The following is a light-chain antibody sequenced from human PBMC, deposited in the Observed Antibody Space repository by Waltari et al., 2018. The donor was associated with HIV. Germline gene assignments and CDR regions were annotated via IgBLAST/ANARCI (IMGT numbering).Light chain of an antibody. Sequence: DIVMTQSPDSLAVSLGERATINCRSSQPVLYSSNNKNYLAWYQHKPGQPPKLLIYWAFTRESGVPDRFSGSGSGTDFTLTISSLQAEDVAVYYCQQYYTAPRTFGQGTKVEIK. CDR2: WAF. J-gene: IGKJ1*01. V-gene: IGKV4-1*01. CDR1: QPVLYSSNNKNY. CDR3: QQYYTAPRT.